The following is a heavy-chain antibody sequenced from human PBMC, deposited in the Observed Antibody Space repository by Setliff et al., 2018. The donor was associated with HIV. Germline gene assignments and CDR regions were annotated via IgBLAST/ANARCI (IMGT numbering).Heavy chain of an antibody. V-gene: IGHV4-4*08. CDR2: IYSSGST. Sequence: SETLSLTCTVSGGSISSHCWSWIRQSPGKALEWIGYIYSSGSTKYNPSLKSRVTISADTSKNQFSLNLSSVTAAETAVYYCARDRRDDYYLTAYFDSLGQGTVVTVSS. CDR3: ARDRRDDYYLTAYFDS. CDR1: GGSISSHC. J-gene: IGHJ4*02. D-gene: IGHD1-26*01.